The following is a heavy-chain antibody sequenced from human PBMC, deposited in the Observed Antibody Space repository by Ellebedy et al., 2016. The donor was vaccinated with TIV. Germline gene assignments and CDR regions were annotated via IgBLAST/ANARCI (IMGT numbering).Heavy chain of an antibody. CDR2: ISGTGGST. Sequence: GESLKISCAASGFTFSSYAMNWVRQAPGKGLEWVSIISGTGGSTNYADSVKGRFTISRDNSKNMLYRQMNSLRAEDTAIYYCAKSPSRKPGLLDYWGQGTLVTVSS. D-gene: IGHD1-14*01. CDR1: GFTFSSYA. V-gene: IGHV3-23*01. CDR3: AKSPSRKPGLLDY. J-gene: IGHJ4*02.